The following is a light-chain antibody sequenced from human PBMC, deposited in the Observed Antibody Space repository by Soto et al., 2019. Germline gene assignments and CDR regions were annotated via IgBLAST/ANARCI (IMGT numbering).Light chain of an antibody. V-gene: IGKV3-11*01. CDR3: QQPRYWLIT. CDR1: QSVSSY. CDR2: DAS. Sequence: EIRLPQSPDHLYLYPGERATLSFRASQSVSSYLAWYQQKPGQAPRLLIYDASNRATGIPARFSGSGSGTDFTLTISSLERDELVGYYCQQPRYWLITFRQGTLLEVK. J-gene: IGKJ5*01.